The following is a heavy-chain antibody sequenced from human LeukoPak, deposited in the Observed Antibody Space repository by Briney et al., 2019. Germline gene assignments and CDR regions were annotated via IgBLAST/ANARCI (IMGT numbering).Heavy chain of an antibody. J-gene: IGHJ4*02. Sequence: KPSETLSLTYTVSGGSISSYYWSWIRQPPGKGLEWIGYIYYSGSTNYNPSLKSRVTISVDTSKNQFSLKLSSVTAADTAVYYCARGKGIAAFWGQGTLVTVSS. CDR1: GGSISSYY. CDR3: ARGKGIAAF. V-gene: IGHV4-59*01. D-gene: IGHD6-13*01. CDR2: IYYSGST.